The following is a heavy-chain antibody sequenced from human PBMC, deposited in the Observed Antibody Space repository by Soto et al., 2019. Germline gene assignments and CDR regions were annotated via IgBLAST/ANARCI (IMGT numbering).Heavy chain of an antibody. V-gene: IGHV3-23*01. CDR2: ISGSGGST. D-gene: IGHD3-9*01. J-gene: IGHJ4*02. CDR3: AKVVADDILTGYPTTNYYFDY. CDR1: GFTFSSYA. Sequence: EVQLLESGGGLVQPGGSLRLSCAASGFTFSSYAMSWVRQAPGKGLEWVSAISGSGGSTYYADSVKGRFTISRDNSKNTLYLQMNSLRAEDTAVYYCAKVVADDILTGYPTTNYYFDYWGQGTLVTVSS.